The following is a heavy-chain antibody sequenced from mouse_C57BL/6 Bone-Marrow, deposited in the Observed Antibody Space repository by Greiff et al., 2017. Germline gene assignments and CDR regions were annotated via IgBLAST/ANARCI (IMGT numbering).Heavy chain of an antibody. V-gene: IGHV1-54*01. Sequence: QVQLQQSGAELVRPGTSVKVSCKASGYAFTNYLIEWVKQRPGQGLEWIGVINPGSGGTNYNDKFKGKATLTADKSSSTAYMQLRSLTSEDSAVYVCATHYYYGSSYEDYWGQGTTLTVSS. CDR1: GYAFTNYL. J-gene: IGHJ2*01. CDR3: ATHYYYGSSYEDY. D-gene: IGHD1-1*01. CDR2: INPGSGGT.